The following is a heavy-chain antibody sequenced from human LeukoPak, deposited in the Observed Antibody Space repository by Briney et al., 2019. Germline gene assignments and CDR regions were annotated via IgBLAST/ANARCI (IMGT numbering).Heavy chain of an antibody. CDR1: GFTFRSYA. D-gene: IGHD6-19*01. CDR2: ISGRDGST. J-gene: IGHJ4*02. V-gene: IGHV3-23*01. CDR3: ANTYSSGWYVPQGYFDY. Sequence: GGSLRLSCAASGFTFRSYAMSWVRQAPGKGLEWVSAISGRDGSTYYADSVKGRFTISRDNSKNTLYLQMNSLRAEDTAVYYCANTYSSGWYVPQGYFDYWGQGTLVTVSS.